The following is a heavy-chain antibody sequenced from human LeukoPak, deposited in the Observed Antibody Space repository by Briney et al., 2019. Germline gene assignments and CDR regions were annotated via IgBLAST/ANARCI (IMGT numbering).Heavy chain of an antibody. Sequence: VASVEVSCKASGYTFTSYDINWVRQATGQGLEWMGWMNPNSGNTGYAQKFQGRVTMARNTSISTAYMELSSLRSEDTAVYYCARARRRPRAAAGEPTYYFDYWGQGTLVTVSS. CDR1: GYTFTSYD. CDR3: ARARRRPRAAAGEPTYYFDY. CDR2: MNPNSGNT. J-gene: IGHJ4*02. V-gene: IGHV1-8*01. D-gene: IGHD6-13*01.